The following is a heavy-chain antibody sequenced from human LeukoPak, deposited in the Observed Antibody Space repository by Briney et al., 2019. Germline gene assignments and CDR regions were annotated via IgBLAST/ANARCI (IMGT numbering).Heavy chain of an antibody. CDR1: GFTFSSYG. CDR3: AKTPYYYGSGSYYNVPRYYYMDV. D-gene: IGHD3-10*01. J-gene: IGHJ6*03. Sequence: GGSLRLSCAASGFTFSSYGMHWVRQAPGKGLEWVAFIRYDGSNKYYADSVKGRFTISRDNSKSTLYLQMNSLRAEDTAVYYCAKTPYYYGSGSYYNVPRYYYMDVWGKGTTVTISS. CDR2: IRYDGSNK. V-gene: IGHV3-30*02.